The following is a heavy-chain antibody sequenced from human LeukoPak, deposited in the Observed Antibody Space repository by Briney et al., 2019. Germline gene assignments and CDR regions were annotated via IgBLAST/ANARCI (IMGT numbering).Heavy chain of an antibody. V-gene: IGHV3-48*03. D-gene: IGHD6-19*01. Sequence: PGGSLRLSCAASGFTFSGYEMNWVRQAPGKGLEWVSYISSSGSTIDYADSVKGRFTISRDNAKNSLYLQMNSLRDEDTAVYYCARDGGGRYSSGWYDYWGQGTLVTVSS. CDR1: GFTFSGYE. CDR3: ARDGGGRYSSGWYDY. CDR2: ISSSGSTI. J-gene: IGHJ4*02.